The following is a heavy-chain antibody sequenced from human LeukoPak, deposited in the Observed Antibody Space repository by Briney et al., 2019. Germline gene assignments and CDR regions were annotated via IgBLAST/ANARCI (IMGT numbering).Heavy chain of an antibody. CDR3: ARGYYYDSSGYFLDF. CDR1: GGSISRYY. V-gene: IGHV4-59*01. Sequence: TSETLSLTCTVSGGSISRYYWSWIRQSPGRGLEWIGYIYYSGITKYNPSLKSRVTISVDTSTNQFSLRLSSVTAADTAVYYCARGYYYDSSGYFLDFWGQGTLVTVSS. CDR2: IYYSGIT. J-gene: IGHJ4*02. D-gene: IGHD3-22*01.